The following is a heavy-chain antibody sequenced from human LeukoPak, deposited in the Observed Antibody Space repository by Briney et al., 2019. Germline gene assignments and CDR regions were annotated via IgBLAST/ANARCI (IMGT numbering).Heavy chain of an antibody. D-gene: IGHD6-19*01. CDR3: AKGGSSGWYGLIDY. V-gene: IGHV3-48*01. CDR1: GFTFSSYS. Sequence: GGSLRLSCAASGFTFSSYSMNWVRQAPGKGLEWVSYISSSSSTTYYADSVKGRFTISRDNSKNTLYLQMNSLRAEDTAVYYCAKGGSSGWYGLIDYWGQGTLVTVSS. CDR2: ISSSSSTT. J-gene: IGHJ4*02.